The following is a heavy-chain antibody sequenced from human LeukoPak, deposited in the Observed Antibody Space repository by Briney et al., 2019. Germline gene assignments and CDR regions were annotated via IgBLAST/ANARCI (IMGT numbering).Heavy chain of an antibody. Sequence: SETLSLTCAVYGGSFSGYYWSWIRQPPGKGLEWIGEINHSGSTNYNPSLKSRVTISVDTSKNQFSLKLSSVTAADTAVYYCARAPRKGTRGHFYLAGPNNWFDPWGQGTLVTVSS. CDR2: INHSGST. D-gene: IGHD1/OR15-1a*01. V-gene: IGHV4-34*01. CDR1: GGSFSGYY. J-gene: IGHJ5*02. CDR3: ARAPRKGTRGHFYLAGPNNWFDP.